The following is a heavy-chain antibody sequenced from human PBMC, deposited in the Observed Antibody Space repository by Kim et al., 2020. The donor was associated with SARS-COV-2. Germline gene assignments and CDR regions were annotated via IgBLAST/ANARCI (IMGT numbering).Heavy chain of an antibody. J-gene: IGHJ5*02. D-gene: IGHD1-1*01. CDR2: INTNSGKS. Sequence: ASVKVSCKASGYTFTDYSIYWVRQAPGEGLKWMGRINTNSGKSTYAQGFTGRFVFSLDTSVSTTYLQITGLEVEDTAIYYCARERGITTTLNWLDPWGQGTLVIVSP. V-gene: IGHV7-4-1*02. CDR1: GYTFTDYS. CDR3: ARERGITTTLNWLDP.